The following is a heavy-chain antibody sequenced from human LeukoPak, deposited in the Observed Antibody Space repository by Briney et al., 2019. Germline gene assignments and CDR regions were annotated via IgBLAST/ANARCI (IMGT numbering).Heavy chain of an antibody. D-gene: IGHD4-17*01. Sequence: ASVEVSCKASGYTFTAYYIHWVRQAPGQGLEWMGWINPNSGGTNYAQKIQGRVTMTRDTSINTAYMELSRLRSDDTAVYYCARGERDGDLDSWGQGTLVTVSS. CDR1: GYTFTAYY. CDR3: ARGERDGDLDS. CDR2: INPNSGGT. V-gene: IGHV1-2*02. J-gene: IGHJ4*02.